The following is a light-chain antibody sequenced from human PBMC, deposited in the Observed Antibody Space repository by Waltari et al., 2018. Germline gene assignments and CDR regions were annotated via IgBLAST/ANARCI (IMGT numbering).Light chain of an antibody. V-gene: IGKV3-11*01. CDR1: QSVSSY. Sequence: EIVLTQSPGTLSLSPGERATLSCRASQSVSSYLAWDQQKPGQAPRLLIYDASNRATGIPARFSGSGSGTDFTLTISSLEPEDCAVYYCQQRSTWPLTFGGGTKVEIK. CDR3: QQRSTWPLT. J-gene: IGKJ4*01. CDR2: DAS.